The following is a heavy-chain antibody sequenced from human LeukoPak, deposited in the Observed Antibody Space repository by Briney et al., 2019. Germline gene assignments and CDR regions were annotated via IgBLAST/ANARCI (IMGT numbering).Heavy chain of an antibody. J-gene: IGHJ4*02. CDR1: GFTFSNYW. Sequence: PRGSLRLSCAASGFTFSNYWMSWVRQTPGKGLEWVANINQDGSGEYYVDSVKGRFSISRDNAKNSLFLQMNSLTAEDTAVYYCARAATAGTVDYWGQGTLVTVSS. V-gene: IGHV3-7*01. CDR3: ARAATAGTVDY. D-gene: IGHD2-21*02. CDR2: INQDGSGE.